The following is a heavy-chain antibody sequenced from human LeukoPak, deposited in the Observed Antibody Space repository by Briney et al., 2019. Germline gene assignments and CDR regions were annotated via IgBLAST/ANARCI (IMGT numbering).Heavy chain of an antibody. CDR3: ARDLYDYVWGSPIIGY. CDR2: IKRDGSST. CDR1: GFTLSSYW. D-gene: IGHD3-16*01. J-gene: IGHJ4*02. Sequence: GGSLRLSCAASGFTLSSYWMHWVRLAPGKGLVWVSRIKRDGSSTSYADSVKGRFTISRDNAKNSLYLQMNSLRAEDTAVYYCARDLYDYVWGSPIIGYWGQGTLVTVSS. V-gene: IGHV3-74*01.